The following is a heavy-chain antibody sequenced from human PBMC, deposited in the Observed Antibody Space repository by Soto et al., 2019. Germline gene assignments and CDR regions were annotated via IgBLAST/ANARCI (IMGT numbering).Heavy chain of an antibody. CDR1: GGPIRSYY. D-gene: IGHD5-12*01. CDR3: AREGFSGYEALDY. J-gene: IGHJ4*02. CDR2: IAYTGIT. Sequence: QVHLQESGPGLLKPSETLSLTCGVSGGPIRSYYLSWVRQAPGKGLEWIAYIAYTGITGYNPALRSRVTISGDTSQNLVSLKMTSVTAADPAVYYCAREGFSGYEALDYWGQGILVTVSS. V-gene: IGHV4-59*01.